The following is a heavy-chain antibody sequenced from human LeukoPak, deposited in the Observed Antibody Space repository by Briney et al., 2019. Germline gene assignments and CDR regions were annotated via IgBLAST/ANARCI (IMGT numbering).Heavy chain of an antibody. CDR3: AREEYYFGSGSRSYWYFDL. J-gene: IGHJ2*01. Sequence: GGSLRLSCAASGFAFDTYTISWVRQAPGKGLEWVSSISSSGIHTSYSDSLKGRFTISRDNTKNSLFLQMYSLRAEDTAVYYCAREEYYFGSGSRSYWYFDLWGRGTLVTVSS. CDR2: ISSSGIHT. CDR1: GFAFDTYT. D-gene: IGHD3-10*01. V-gene: IGHV3-21*01.